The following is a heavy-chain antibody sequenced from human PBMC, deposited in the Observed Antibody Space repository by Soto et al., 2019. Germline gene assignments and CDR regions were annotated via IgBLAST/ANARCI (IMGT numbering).Heavy chain of an antibody. Sequence: QVQLVQSGAEVKKPGASVKVSCKTSGYTFTSYHISWVRQAPGQGLEWMGWISAYNTYTNYAQQFQGRVTMTTDTLTSTAYMELRSLRSDDTAVYYCARDTPPTDYWGQGTLVTVAS. J-gene: IGHJ4*02. CDR3: ARDTPPTDY. CDR1: GYTFTSYH. CDR2: ISAYNTYT. V-gene: IGHV1-18*01.